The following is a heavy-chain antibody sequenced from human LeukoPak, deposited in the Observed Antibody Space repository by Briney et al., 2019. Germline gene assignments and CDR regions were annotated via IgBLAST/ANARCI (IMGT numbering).Heavy chain of an antibody. CDR1: GFTFSSYG. CDR2: ISYDGSNK. Sequence: PGGSLRLSCAASGFTFSSYGMHWVRQAPGRGLEWVAVISYDGSNKYYADSVKGRFTISRDNSKNTLYLQMNSLRAEDTAVYYCAKDLDDISRGYWGQGTLVTVSS. D-gene: IGHD3-9*01. CDR3: AKDLDDISRGY. V-gene: IGHV3-30*18. J-gene: IGHJ4*02.